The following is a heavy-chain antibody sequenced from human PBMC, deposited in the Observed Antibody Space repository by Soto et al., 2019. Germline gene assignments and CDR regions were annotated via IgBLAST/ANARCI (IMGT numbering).Heavy chain of an antibody. Sequence: EVQLVESGGGVVQPGGSLRLSCAASGFTFSDHHIDWVRQPPGKGLEWVSRARNKANSYSTEYAASVKGRFTISRDDSRNSLYLQMNNLRAEETAVYYCAKAIGIWGYFDLWGRGTLVTVSS. CDR2: ARNKANSYST. CDR3: AKAIGIWGYFDL. V-gene: IGHV3-72*01. J-gene: IGHJ2*01. CDR1: GFTFSDHH. D-gene: IGHD3-16*01.